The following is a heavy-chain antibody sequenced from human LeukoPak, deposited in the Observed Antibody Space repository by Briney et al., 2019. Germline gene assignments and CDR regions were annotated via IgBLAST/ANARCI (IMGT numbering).Heavy chain of an antibody. CDR2: ISSSSSYI. Sequence: GGSLRLSCAASGFTFSSYAMSWVRQAPGKGLEWVSSISSSSSYIYYADSVKGRFTISRDNAKNSLYLQMNSLRPEDTAVYYCAKAVKGYSYGDDAFDIWGQGTIVIVSS. CDR3: AKAVKGYSYGDDAFDI. J-gene: IGHJ3*02. CDR1: GFTFSSYA. V-gene: IGHV3-21*01. D-gene: IGHD5-18*01.